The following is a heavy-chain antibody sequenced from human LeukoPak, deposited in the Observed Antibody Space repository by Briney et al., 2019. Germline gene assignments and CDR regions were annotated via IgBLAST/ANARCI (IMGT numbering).Heavy chain of an antibody. CDR1: GFTFSSYE. CDR3: ARDYYDSSGYPPHFDY. D-gene: IGHD3-22*01. V-gene: IGHV3-48*03. CDR2: ISSSGSTI. Sequence: GRSLRLSCAASGFTFSSYEMNWVRQAPGKGLEWVSYISSSGSTIYYADSVKGRFTISRDNAKNSLYLQMNSLRAEDTAVYYCARDYYDSSGYPPHFDYWGQGTLVTVSS. J-gene: IGHJ4*02.